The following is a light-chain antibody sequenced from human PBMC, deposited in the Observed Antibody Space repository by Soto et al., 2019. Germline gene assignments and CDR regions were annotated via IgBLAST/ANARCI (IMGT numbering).Light chain of an antibody. CDR1: QSISGNY. J-gene: IGKJ5*01. CDR2: GAS. Sequence: EIVLTQSPGTLSLSPVERATLSYSSSQSISGNYLAWYQQKPGQAPRLLIYGASSRATGIPDRFSGSGSGTDFTLTISRLEPEDFAVYYCQQYGSSITFGQGTRLEIK. V-gene: IGKV3-20*01. CDR3: QQYGSSIT.